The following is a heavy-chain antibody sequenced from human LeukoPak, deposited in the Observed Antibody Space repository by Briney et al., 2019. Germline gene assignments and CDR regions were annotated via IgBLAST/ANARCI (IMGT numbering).Heavy chain of an antibody. CDR2: IIPIFGTA. D-gene: IGHD3-9*01. V-gene: IGHV1-69*05. CDR1: GGTFSSYA. CDR3: ARVDLLTGYYFFDY. Sequence: ASVKVSCKASGGTFSSYAISWVRQAPGQGLEWMGGIIPIFGTANYAQKFQGRVTMTTDTSTSTAYMELRSLGSDETAVYYCARVDLLTGYYFFDYWGQGTLVTVSS. J-gene: IGHJ4*02.